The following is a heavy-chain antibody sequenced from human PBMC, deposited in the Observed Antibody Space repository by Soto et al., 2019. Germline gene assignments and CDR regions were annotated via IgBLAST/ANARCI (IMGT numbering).Heavy chain of an antibody. Sequence: EVQLVASGGGLVQPGGSLRLSCAASGFTFSNYEMNWVRQTPGKGLEWVSYISYTGSTIYYADSVRGRFTISRDNSKNSLYLQMNSLRAEDTAVYYCARGLRIYYDRSGLHYWGQGTLVTVSS. CDR2: ISYTGSTI. D-gene: IGHD3-22*01. J-gene: IGHJ4*02. CDR3: ARGLRIYYDRSGLHY. V-gene: IGHV3-48*03. CDR1: GFTFSNYE.